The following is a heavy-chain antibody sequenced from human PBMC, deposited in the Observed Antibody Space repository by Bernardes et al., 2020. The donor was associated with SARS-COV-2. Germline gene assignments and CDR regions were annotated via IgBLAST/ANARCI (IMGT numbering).Heavy chain of an antibody. CDR1: GGSISSYY. CDR2: IYYSGST. CDR3: ARGSTSTYYYYYYMDV. V-gene: IGHV4-59*08. J-gene: IGHJ6*03. D-gene: IGHD2-2*01. Sequence: TLSLTCTVSGGSISSYYWSWIRQPPGKGLEWIGYIYYSGSTNYNPSLKSRVTISVDTSKNQFSLKLSSVTAADTAVYYCARGSTSTYYYYYYMDVWGKGTTVTVSS.